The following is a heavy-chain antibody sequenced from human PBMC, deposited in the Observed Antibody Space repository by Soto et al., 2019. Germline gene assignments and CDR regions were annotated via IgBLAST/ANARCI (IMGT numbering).Heavy chain of an antibody. D-gene: IGHD2-15*01. CDR2: IWYDGSNK. J-gene: IGHJ4*02. V-gene: IGHV3-33*01. Sequence: QVQLVESGGGVVQPGRSLRLSCAASGFTFSRYGMHWVRQAPGKGLEWVAVIWYDGSNKYYAVSVKGRCTISRDNSKNKMYLQMNSLRAEDTAVYDWTRKDIVIPHSVIDYWGQGTLVTSSS. CDR1: GFTFSRYG. CDR3: TRKDIVIPHSVIDY.